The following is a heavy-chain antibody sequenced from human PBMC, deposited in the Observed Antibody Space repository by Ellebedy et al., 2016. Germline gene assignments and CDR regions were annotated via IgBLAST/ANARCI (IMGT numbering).Heavy chain of an antibody. CDR2: IYYSGST. V-gene: IGHV4-59*01. D-gene: IGHD3-16*01. Sequence: SETLSLTCTVSGGSISSYYWSWIRQPPGKGLEWIGYIYYSGSTNYNPSLKSRVTISVDTSKNQFSLKLSSVTAADTAVYYCGGIDAYYFDYWGQGTLVTVSS. CDR1: GGSISSYY. CDR3: GGIDAYYFDY. J-gene: IGHJ4*02.